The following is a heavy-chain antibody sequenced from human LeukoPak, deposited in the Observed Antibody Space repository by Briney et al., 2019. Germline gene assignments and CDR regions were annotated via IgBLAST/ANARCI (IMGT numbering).Heavy chain of an antibody. CDR2: ISAYNGNT. V-gene: IGHV1-18*01. D-gene: IGHD3-3*01. J-gene: IGHJ4*02. CDR1: GYTFTSYG. CDR3: ATGWSGYYRWRLDY. Sequence: ASVKVSCKASGYTFTSYGISWVRQAPGQGLEWMGWISAYNGNTNYAQKLQGRVTMTTDTSTSTAYMELRSLRSDGTAVYYCATGWSGYYRWRLDYWGQGTLVTVSS.